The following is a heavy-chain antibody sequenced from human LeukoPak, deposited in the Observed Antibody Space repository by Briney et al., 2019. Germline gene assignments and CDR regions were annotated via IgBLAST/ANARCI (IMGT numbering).Heavy chain of an antibody. CDR3: ARALRTGQGDYVPVL. Sequence: GESLKISCKASGYKFTNYWIGWVRQVPGKGLEWMPIIYPGDSETRYSPSFQGQVIISADKSIGTMYLQWSSLKASDTAMYYCARALRTGQGDYVPVLWGQGTLLIVSS. J-gene: IGHJ4*02. CDR2: IYPGDSET. D-gene: IGHD4-17*01. CDR1: GYKFTNYW. V-gene: IGHV5-51*01.